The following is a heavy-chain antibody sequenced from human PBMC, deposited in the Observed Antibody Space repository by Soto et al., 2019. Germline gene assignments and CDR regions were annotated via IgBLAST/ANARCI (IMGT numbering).Heavy chain of an antibody. CDR2: IIPILGIA. D-gene: IGHD2-15*01. Sequence: SVKVSCKASGRTFSSDTINWVRQAPGQGLEWMGRIIPILGIAKYAQKFQGRVTITADKSTSTAYMELSSLRSEDTAVYYCARTVYCSGGSCYSGYYYYMDVWGKGTTVTVSS. V-gene: IGHV1-69*02. CDR3: ARTVYCSGGSCYSGYYYYMDV. CDR1: GRTFSSDT. J-gene: IGHJ6*03.